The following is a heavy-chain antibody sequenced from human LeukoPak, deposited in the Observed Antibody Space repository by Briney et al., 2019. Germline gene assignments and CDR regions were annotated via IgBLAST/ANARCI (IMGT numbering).Heavy chain of an antibody. CDR2: IYYSGST. D-gene: IGHD3-22*01. CDR3: ARDRYYYDSSAYYYFFHY. CDR1: GGSISSSSYY. J-gene: IGHJ4*02. V-gene: IGHV4-39*07. Sequence: SETLSLTCTVSGGSISSSSYYWGWIRQPPGTGLEWIGSIYYSGSTYYNPSLKSRVTISVDTSKNQFSLKLSSVTAADTAVYYCARDRYYYDSSAYYYFFHYWGQGTLVTVSS.